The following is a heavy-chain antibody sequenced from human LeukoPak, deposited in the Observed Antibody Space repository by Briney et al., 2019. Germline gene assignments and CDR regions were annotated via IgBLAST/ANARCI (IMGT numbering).Heavy chain of an antibody. CDR1: GFTFSSYS. CDR2: ISSSSSYI. V-gene: IGHV3-21*01. J-gene: IGHJ4*02. CDR3: ARGQRGSITMVRGVIISH. Sequence: GGSLRLSCAASGFTFSSYSMNWVRQAPGKGLEWVSSISSSSSYIYYADSVKGRFTISRDNAKNSLHLQMNSLRAEDTAVYYCARGQRGSITMVRGVIISHWGQGTLVTVSS. D-gene: IGHD3-10*01.